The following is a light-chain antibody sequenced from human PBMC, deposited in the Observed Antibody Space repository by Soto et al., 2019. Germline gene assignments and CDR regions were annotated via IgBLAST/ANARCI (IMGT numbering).Light chain of an antibody. J-gene: IGKJ2*01. Sequence: EIVLTQSPCTLSLSPGERATLSCRASQRVPSSLAWFQQKPGQAPRLLIFDTSSRASGVPDRVSGSGSGTDFTLTISRLEPEDFAVYYCHQYDRPPFSFGQGTSLKIK. CDR3: HQYDRPPFS. V-gene: IGKV3-20*01. CDR1: QRVPSS. CDR2: DTS.